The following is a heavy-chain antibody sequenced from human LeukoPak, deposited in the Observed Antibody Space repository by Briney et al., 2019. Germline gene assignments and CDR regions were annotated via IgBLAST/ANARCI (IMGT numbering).Heavy chain of an antibody. D-gene: IGHD3-9*01. J-gene: IGHJ1*01. V-gene: IGHV4-59*01. CDR3: ARGGSGGLRYFDWSTPGQYFQH. CDR2: IFYSGST. CDR1: GGSISSYY. Sequence: SETLSLTCTVSGGSISSYYWSWIRQPPGKGLEWIGYIFYSGSTNYNPSLKSRVTISVDMSKNQFSLKLSSVTAADTAVYYCARGGSGGLRYFDWSTPGQYFQHWGQGTLVTVSS.